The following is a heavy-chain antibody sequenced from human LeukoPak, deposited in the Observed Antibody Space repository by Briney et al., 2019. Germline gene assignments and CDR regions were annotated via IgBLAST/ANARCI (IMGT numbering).Heavy chain of an antibody. D-gene: IGHD1-26*01. J-gene: IGHJ4*02. CDR1: GVSISSHDYY. CDR3: ARRIELRNSGDY. CDR2: IYYSGTT. V-gene: IGHV4-39*01. Sequence: SETLSLTCTVSGVSISSHDYYWGWIRQPPGTGLEWIGSIYYSGTTYYNPSLKSRVTISIDMSKNQFSLRLSSVTAADTAVYYCARRIELRNSGDYWGQGTLVTVSS.